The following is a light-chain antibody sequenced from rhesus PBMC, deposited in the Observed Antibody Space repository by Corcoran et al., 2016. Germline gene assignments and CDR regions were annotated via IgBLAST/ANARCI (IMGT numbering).Light chain of an antibody. CDR2: DAS. Sequence: DIQMTQSPSSLSASVGDTVTITCQASQGISKYLAWYQQKPGKAPNPLIHDASTLPSGVPSRFSGSGSGTEFTLAISSLQPEDFATYYSQQRNSYPPYCFGQGTKVEVK. V-gene: IGKV1S14*01. J-gene: IGKJ2*01. CDR3: QQRNSYPPYC. CDR1: QGISKY.